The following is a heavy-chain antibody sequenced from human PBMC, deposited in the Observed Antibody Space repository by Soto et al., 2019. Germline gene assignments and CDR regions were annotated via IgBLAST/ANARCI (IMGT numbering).Heavy chain of an antibody. CDR2: ISGSAGST. Sequence: GGSLRLSCAASGFTFSSCAMSWVRQAPGKGLEWVSAISGSAGSTYYADSVKGRFTISRDNSKNTLYLQMNSLRAEDTAVYYCAKFWSGYPGGYYYYGMDVWGQGTTVTVSS. CDR3: AKFWSGYPGGYYYYGMDV. D-gene: IGHD3-3*01. J-gene: IGHJ6*02. V-gene: IGHV3-23*01. CDR1: GFTFSSCA.